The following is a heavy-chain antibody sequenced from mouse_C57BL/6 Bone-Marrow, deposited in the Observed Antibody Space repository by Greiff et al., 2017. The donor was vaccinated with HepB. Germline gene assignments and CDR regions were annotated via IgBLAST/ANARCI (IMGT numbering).Heavy chain of an antibody. CDR2: INSDGGST. CDR3: ARHRAGTYAMDY. D-gene: IGHD3-1*01. Sequence: DVHLVESGGGLVQPGESLKLSCESNEYEFPSHDMSWVRKTPEKRLELVAAINSDGGSTYYPNTMERRFIISRDNTKKTLYLQMSSLRSEDTALYYCARHRAGTYAMDYWGQGTSVTVSS. V-gene: IGHV5-2*01. CDR1: EYEFPSHD. J-gene: IGHJ4*01.